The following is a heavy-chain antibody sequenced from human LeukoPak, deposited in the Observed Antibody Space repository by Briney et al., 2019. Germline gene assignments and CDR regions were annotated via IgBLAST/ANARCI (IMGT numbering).Heavy chain of an antibody. D-gene: IGHD1-26*01. CDR3: ARGLKYGTNYYMDV. CDR2: MNPNSGNT. CDR1: GYTFTSYD. V-gene: IGHV1-8*01. Sequence: ASVKVSCKASGYTFTSYDINWVRQATGQGLEWMGWMNPNSGNTGCAQKFQGRVTMTRNTSISTAYMELSSLRSEDTAVYYCARGLKYGTNYYMDVWGKGTTVTVSS. J-gene: IGHJ6*03.